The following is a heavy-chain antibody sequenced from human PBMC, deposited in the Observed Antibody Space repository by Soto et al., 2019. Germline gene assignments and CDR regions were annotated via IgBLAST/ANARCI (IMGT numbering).Heavy chain of an antibody. CDR1: GFTFSSYG. CDR2: ISYDGSNK. V-gene: IGHV3-30*18. Sequence: QVQLVESGGGVVQPGRSLRLSCAASGFTFSSYGMHWVRQAPGKGLEWVAVISYDGSNKYYADSVKGRFTISRDNSKNTLYLQMNSLRAEDTAVYYCAKGDYDFWSGYYIELIDYWGQGTLVTVSS. CDR3: AKGDYDFWSGYYIELIDY. J-gene: IGHJ4*02. D-gene: IGHD3-3*01.